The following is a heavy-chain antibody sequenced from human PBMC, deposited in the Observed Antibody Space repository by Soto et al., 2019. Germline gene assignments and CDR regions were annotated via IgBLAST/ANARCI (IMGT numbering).Heavy chain of an antibody. CDR3: ARGGHVVVVTAALDY. J-gene: IGHJ4*02. V-gene: IGHV1-46*01. Sequence: QVQLMQSGAEVKKPGASVKVSCKASGDTFTDYYIHWVRQAPGQGLEWMGTVNPSGGHTTYAQHSLGSVTMTRDTSTSILYMELTSLTSDDTAIYYCARGGHVVVVTAALDYWGQGTLVTVSS. D-gene: IGHD2-21*02. CDR2: VNPSGGHT. CDR1: GDTFTDYY.